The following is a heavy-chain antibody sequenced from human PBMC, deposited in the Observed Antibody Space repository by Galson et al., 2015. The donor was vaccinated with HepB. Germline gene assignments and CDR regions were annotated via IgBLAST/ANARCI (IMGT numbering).Heavy chain of an antibody. CDR2: ISYDGSNK. CDR1: GFTFSSYA. J-gene: IGHJ3*02. V-gene: IGHV3-30-3*01. CDR3: ARDLGITFGGVIVTYAFDI. D-gene: IGHD3-16*02. Sequence: SLRLSCAASGFTFSSYAMHWVRQAPGKGLEWVAVISYDGSNKYYADSVKGRFTISRDNSKNTLYLQMNSLRAEDTAVYYCARDLGITFGGVIVTYAFDIWGPGTMVAVSS.